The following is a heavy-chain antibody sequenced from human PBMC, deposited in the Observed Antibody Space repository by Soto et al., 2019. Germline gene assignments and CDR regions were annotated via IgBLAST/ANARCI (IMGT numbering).Heavy chain of an antibody. CDR2: ISYDGSNK. J-gene: IGHJ4*02. D-gene: IGHD3-9*01. CDR3: ATLPSLTCSWAFDY. V-gene: IGHV3-30-3*01. Sequence: QVQLVESGGGVVQPGRSLRLSCAASGFTFSSYAMHWVRQAPGKGLEWVAVISYDGSNKYYADSVKGRFTISRDNSKNTLYLQMNSLRAEDTAVYYCATLPSLTCSWAFDYWGQGALVTVSS. CDR1: GFTFSSYA.